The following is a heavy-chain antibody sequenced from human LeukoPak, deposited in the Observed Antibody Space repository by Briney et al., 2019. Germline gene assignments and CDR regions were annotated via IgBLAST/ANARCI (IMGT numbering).Heavy chain of an antibody. CDR3: ARATYYYDSSGYYYAKYFDY. D-gene: IGHD3-22*01. V-gene: IGHV1-8*01. CDR1: GYTFTSYD. Sequence: ASVKVSCKASGYTFTSYDINWVRQATGQGLEWMGWMNPNSGNTGYARRFQGRVTMTRNTSISTAYMELSSLRSEDTAVYYCARATYYYDSSGYYYAKYFDYWGQGTLVTVSS. J-gene: IGHJ4*02. CDR2: MNPNSGNT.